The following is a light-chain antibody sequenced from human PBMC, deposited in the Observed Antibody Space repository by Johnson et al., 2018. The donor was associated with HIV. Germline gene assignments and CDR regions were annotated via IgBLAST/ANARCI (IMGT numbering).Light chain of an antibody. CDR2: ENN. Sequence: QSLLTQPPSVSAAPGQKVTISCSGSSSNIGRNYVSWYQQLTGTAPKLLIYENNKRPLGIPDRFSGSKSGTSATLGITGLQTGDEADFYCGTWDTSLSAFVFGTGTKVTV. CDR3: GTWDTSLSAFV. CDR1: SSNIGRNY. J-gene: IGLJ1*01. V-gene: IGLV1-51*02.